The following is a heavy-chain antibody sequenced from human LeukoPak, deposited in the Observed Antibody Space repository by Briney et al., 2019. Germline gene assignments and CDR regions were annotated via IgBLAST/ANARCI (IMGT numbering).Heavy chain of an antibody. V-gene: IGHV4-38-2*01. D-gene: IGHD2-15*01. CDR3: AAHRPPGYCSGGSCYSRGYFDY. Sequence: PSETLSLTCAVAGYSISSGYYWGWIRQPPGKGLEWIGSIYHSGSTYYNPSLKSRVTISVDTSKNQFSLKLSSVPAADTAVYYCAAHRPPGYCSGGSCYSRGYFDYWGQGTLVTVSS. J-gene: IGHJ4*02. CDR2: IYHSGST. CDR1: GYSISSGYY.